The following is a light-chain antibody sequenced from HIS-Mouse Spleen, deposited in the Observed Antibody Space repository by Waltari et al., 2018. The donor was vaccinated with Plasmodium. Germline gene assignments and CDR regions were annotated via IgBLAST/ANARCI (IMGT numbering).Light chain of an antibody. CDR2: GAS. J-gene: IGKJ1*01. Sequence: EIVMTQSPATLSVSPGERDTLPCRASQSVSSNLAWYQQKPGQAPRLLIYGASTRATGIPARFSGSGSGTEFTLTISSMQSEDFAVYYCQQYNNWPRGTFGQGTKVEIK. CDR1: QSVSSN. CDR3: QQYNNWPRGT. V-gene: IGKV3-15*01.